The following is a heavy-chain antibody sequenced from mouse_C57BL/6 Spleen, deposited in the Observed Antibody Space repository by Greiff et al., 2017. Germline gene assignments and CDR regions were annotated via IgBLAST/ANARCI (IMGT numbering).Heavy chain of an antibody. CDR3: AREDDGYYLWYFDV. J-gene: IGHJ1*03. Sequence: QVQLQQSGAELVRPGASVKLSCKASGYTFTDYYINWVKQRPGQGLEWIARIYPGSGNTYYNEKFKGKATLTAEKSSSTAYMQLSSLTSEDSAVYFCAREDDGYYLWYFDVWGTGTTVTVSS. CDR1: GYTFTDYY. V-gene: IGHV1-76*01. D-gene: IGHD2-3*01. CDR2: IYPGSGNT.